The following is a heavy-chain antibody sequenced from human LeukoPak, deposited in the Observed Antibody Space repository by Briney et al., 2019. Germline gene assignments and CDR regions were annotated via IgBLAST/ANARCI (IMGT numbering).Heavy chain of an antibody. CDR3: ASIGYCSGGSCPRFDP. J-gene: IGHJ5*02. V-gene: IGHV3-30*04. D-gene: IGHD2-15*01. CDR1: GFTFSSYA. Sequence: PGGSLRLSCAASGFTFSSYAMHWVRQAPGKGLEWVAVISYDGSNKYYADSVKGRFTISRDNSKNTLYLQMNSLRAEDTAVYYCASIGYCSGGSCPRFDPWGQGTLVTVSS. CDR2: ISYDGSNK.